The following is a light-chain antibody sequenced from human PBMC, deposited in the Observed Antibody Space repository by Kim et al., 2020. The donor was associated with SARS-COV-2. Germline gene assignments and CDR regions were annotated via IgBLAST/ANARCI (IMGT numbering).Light chain of an antibody. CDR1: TGPVTSGHY. CDR3: LLYHGGPRV. V-gene: IGLV7-46*01. J-gene: IGLJ3*02. CDR2: ETS. Sequence: PGGTVTLTCDSITGPVTSGHYPFWFQQKPGQAPRTLISETSKKHSWTPARFSGSLLGGKAALTLSGAQPDDEAEYYCLLYHGGPRVFGGGTKLTVL.